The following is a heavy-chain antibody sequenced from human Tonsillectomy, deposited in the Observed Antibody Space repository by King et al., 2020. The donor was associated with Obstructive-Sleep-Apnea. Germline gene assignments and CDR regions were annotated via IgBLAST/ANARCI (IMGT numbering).Heavy chain of an antibody. J-gene: IGHJ6*02. CDR2: VSYDGTDK. CDR1: GSLFNKYA. V-gene: IGHV3-30*04. Sequence: VQLVESGGGVVQPGRSLRLSCAASGSLFNKYAMHWVRQAPGKGLEWVAVVSYDGTDKYYADSVKGRFTISRDNSKNTLYLQMSSLRAEDTAVYYCARPPLMTFNYGMDVWGQGTTVTVSS. CDR3: ARPPLMTFNYGMDV.